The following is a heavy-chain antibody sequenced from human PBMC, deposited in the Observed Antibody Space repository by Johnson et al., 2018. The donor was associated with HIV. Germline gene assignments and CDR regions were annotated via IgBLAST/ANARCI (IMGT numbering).Heavy chain of an antibody. CDR2: INNDGGST. CDR1: GFTFNTYW. CDR3: AREGPSERAGFDI. Sequence: EVQLVESGGGLVQPGGSLRLSCAVSGFTFNTYWLHWVRQAPGKGLVWVARINNDGGSTSYVDSVKGRFTISRDNAKNTLYLQMNSLRADDTAVYFCAREGPSERAGFDIWGQGTMVTVSS. V-gene: IGHV3-74*01. J-gene: IGHJ3*02.